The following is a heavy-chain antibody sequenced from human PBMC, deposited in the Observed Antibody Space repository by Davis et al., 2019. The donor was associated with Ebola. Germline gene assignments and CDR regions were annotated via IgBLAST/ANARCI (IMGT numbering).Heavy chain of an antibody. D-gene: IGHD3-16*02. Sequence: SETLSLTCTVSGGSISSYYWSWIRQPPGKGLEWIGYIYYSGNTNYNPSLKSRVTISVDTSKNQFSLKLSSVTAADTAVYYCARVDMITFGGVIVSSQAFDIWGQGTMVTVSS. J-gene: IGHJ3*02. V-gene: IGHV4-59*01. CDR1: GGSISSYY. CDR3: ARVDMITFGGVIVSSQAFDI. CDR2: IYYSGNT.